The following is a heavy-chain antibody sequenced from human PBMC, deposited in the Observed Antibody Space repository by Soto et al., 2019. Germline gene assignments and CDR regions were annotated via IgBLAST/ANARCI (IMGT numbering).Heavy chain of an antibody. CDR2: ISGSGA. CDR3: AKDIRRNGDYGPHYFDY. CDR1: GFTFSNYP. V-gene: IGHV3-23*01. D-gene: IGHD2-21*02. J-gene: IGHJ4*02. Sequence: EVQLLESGGGLVQRGGSLRLSCAASGFTFSNYPMSWVRQAPGKGLEWVSVISGSGAFYADSVKGRFTISRDHSKNTLYLQMNSLRGDDTAVYYCAKDIRRNGDYGPHYFDYWGQGTLVTVSS.